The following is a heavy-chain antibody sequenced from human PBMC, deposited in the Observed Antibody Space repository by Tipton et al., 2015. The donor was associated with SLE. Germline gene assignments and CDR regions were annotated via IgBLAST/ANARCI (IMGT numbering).Heavy chain of an antibody. J-gene: IGHJ4*02. CDR2: IYYRGNT. CDR1: GDSVSSGGYF. CDR3: ARLISAYDCNFDY. D-gene: IGHD5-12*01. V-gene: IGHV4-31*03. Sequence: TLSLTCTVSGDSVSSGGYFWGWIRQHPGKGLEWIGYIYYRGNTYQTPSLKSRVTISVDTSTNRLSLQLSSVTAADTALYYCARLISAYDCNFDYWGQGTLVTVSS.